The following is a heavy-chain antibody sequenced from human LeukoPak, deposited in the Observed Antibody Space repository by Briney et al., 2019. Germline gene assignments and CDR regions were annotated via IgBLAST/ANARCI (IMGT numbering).Heavy chain of an antibody. CDR3: ARSAVGTSCCTAVDY. J-gene: IGHJ4*02. Sequence: RGSLRLSCAASGFTFSTYAMTWARQAPGKGLEWVSGISTSGDRTYYADSVKGRFTISRDNSKNTLYLQMNSLRAEDTAEYYCARSAVGTSCCTAVDYWGQGTLVTVSS. CDR1: GFTFSTYA. D-gene: IGHD1-26*01. CDR2: ISTSGDRT. V-gene: IGHV3-23*01.